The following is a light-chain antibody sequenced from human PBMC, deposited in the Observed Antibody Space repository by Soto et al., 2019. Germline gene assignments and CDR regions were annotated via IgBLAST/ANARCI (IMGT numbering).Light chain of an antibody. CDR3: YSYTDSDTWV. J-gene: IGLJ3*02. V-gene: IGLV2-11*01. Sequence: QSVLTQPRSVSGSPGQSVTISCTGTNSDVGRYNFVSWYQQLPGKAPKLLISAVSQRPSGVPDRFSGSKSGNTASLTISGLQAHDEADYFCYSYTDSDTWVFGGGTKVTVL. CDR1: NSDVGRYNF. CDR2: AVS.